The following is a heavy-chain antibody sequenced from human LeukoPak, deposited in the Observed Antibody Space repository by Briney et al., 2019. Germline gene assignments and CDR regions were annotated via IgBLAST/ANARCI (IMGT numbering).Heavy chain of an antibody. Sequence: SETLSLTCTVSGGSISSGGYYWSWIRQHPGKGLEWIGYIYYSGSTYYNPSLKSRVTISVDTSKNQFSLKPSSVTAADTAVYYCARDTRYCSSTSCPNWFDPWGQGTLVTVSS. V-gene: IGHV4-31*03. J-gene: IGHJ5*02. CDR1: GGSISSGGYY. D-gene: IGHD2-2*01. CDR3: ARDTRYCSSTSCPNWFDP. CDR2: IYYSGST.